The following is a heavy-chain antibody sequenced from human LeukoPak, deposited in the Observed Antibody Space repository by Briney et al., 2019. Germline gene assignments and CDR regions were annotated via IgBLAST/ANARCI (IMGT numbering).Heavy chain of an antibody. Sequence: SETLSLTCNVSGASISSDGYYWSWIRQHLGKGLEWIGYIYHSGFTYDNPSLKSRLAISVDTSKNQFSLKLSSVTVADTAVYYCARTTTKTAYYFDSWGQGTLVTVSS. V-gene: IGHV4-31*03. J-gene: IGHJ4*02. CDR2: IYHSGFT. CDR1: GASISSDGYY. CDR3: ARTTTKTAYYFDS. D-gene: IGHD4-17*01.